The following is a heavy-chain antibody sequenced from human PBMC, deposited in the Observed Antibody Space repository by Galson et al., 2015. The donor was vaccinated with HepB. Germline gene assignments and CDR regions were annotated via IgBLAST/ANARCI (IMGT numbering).Heavy chain of an antibody. D-gene: IGHD3-3*02. CDR2: ISGSGGDT. J-gene: IGHJ3*02. V-gene: IGHV3-23*01. CDR3: AKEAIRHFDFHI. Sequence: SLRLSCAGSGFTFNSYAMSWVRQAPGRGLEWVSAISGSGGDTYYADSVKGRFTISRDNSKNTLYLEMNSLRVEDTAVYYCAKEAIRHFDFHIWGQGTVVTVS. CDR1: GFTFNSYA.